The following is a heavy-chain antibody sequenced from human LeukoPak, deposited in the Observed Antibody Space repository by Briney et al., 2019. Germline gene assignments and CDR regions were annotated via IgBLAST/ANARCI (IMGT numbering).Heavy chain of an antibody. V-gene: IGHV1-18*04. CDR2: ISAYNGNT. CDR3: ARGENIAVAAHYQH. J-gene: IGHJ1*01. CDR1: GYTFTHYY. Sequence: ASVKVSCNASGYTFTHYYIHWVRQAPRHGLQWMGWISAYNGNTNYAQKLQCRVTMTTDTSTSTAYMELRSLRSDDTAVYYCARGENIAVAAHYQHWGQGTLVTVSS. D-gene: IGHD6-19*01.